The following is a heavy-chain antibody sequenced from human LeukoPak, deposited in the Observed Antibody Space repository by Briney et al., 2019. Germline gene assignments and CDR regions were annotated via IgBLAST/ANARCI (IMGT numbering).Heavy chain of an antibody. CDR3: VRTPPNWGFDY. J-gene: IGHJ4*02. Sequence: ASVKVSCTASGYTFTTXDINWVRQATGQGLEXLGWMSPNSGDTGYAQKFQGRVTMTSDSSISTAYMELSSLRSEDTAIYYCVRTPPNWGFDYWGQGTLVTVSS. V-gene: IGHV1-8*01. CDR1: GYTFTTXD. CDR2: MSPNSGDT. D-gene: IGHD7-27*01.